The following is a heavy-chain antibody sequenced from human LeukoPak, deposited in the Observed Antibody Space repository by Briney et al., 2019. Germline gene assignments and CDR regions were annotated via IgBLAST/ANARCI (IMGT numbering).Heavy chain of an antibody. Sequence: TLCLTCTVSGCSFGDYALSWVRQPPATGVGWVGFIRNKYYSRTAEYAASLKGRFTISRDNSKSIVYLQMSSVNTEDTAVYYCARGITGLRGFDYWGQGTLVTVSS. CDR1: GCSFGDYA. D-gene: IGHD1-20*01. CDR3: ARGITGLRGFDY. CDR2: IRNKYYSRTA. J-gene: IGHJ4*02. V-gene: IGHV3-49*04.